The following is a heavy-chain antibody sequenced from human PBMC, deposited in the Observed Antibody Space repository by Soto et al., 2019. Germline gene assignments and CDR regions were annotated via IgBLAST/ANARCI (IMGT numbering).Heavy chain of an antibody. CDR1: GGSISSGGYS. J-gene: IGHJ6*02. V-gene: IGHV4-30-2*01. CDR3: ARGYYDYVCGSWYGMDV. D-gene: IGHD3-16*01. CDR2: IYHSGST. Sequence: QLQLQESGSGLVKPSQTLSLTCAVSGGSISSGGYSWSWIRQPPGKGLEWIGYIYHSGSTYYNPSLKSRVTISVDRSKNQFSLKLSSVTAGDTAVYYCARGYYDYVCGSWYGMDVWGQGTTVTVSS.